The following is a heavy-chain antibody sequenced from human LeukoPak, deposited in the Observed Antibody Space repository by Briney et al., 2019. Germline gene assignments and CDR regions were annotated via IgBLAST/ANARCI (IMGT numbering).Heavy chain of an antibody. CDR3: AGDIVVVPARAFDI. D-gene: IGHD2-2*01. CDR2: IIPILGIA. CDR1: GGTFSSYA. J-gene: IGHJ3*02. Sequence: SVKVPCKASGGTFSSYAISGVLQAPGQGLEWMGRIIPILGIANYAQKFQGRVTITADKSTSTAYMELSSLRSEDTAVYYCAGDIVVVPARAFDIWGQGTMVTVSS. V-gene: IGHV1-69*04.